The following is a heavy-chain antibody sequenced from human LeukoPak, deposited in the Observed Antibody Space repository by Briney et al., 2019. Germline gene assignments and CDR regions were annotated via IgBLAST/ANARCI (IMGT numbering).Heavy chain of an antibody. Sequence: ASVKVSCKASGYTFTGYYMHWVRQAPGQGLEWMGWINPNSGGTNYAQKFQGRVTMTRDTSISTAYMELSRLRSDDTAVYYCARDQCCSSTTCFSGFDPWARGTLVTVSS. CDR1: GYTFTGYY. CDR2: INPNSGGT. D-gene: IGHD2-2*01. J-gene: IGHJ5*02. V-gene: IGHV1-2*02. CDR3: ARDQCCSSTTCFSGFDP.